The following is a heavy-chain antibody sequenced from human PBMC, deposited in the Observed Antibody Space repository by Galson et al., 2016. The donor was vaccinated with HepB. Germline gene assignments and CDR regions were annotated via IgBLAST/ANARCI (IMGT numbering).Heavy chain of an antibody. J-gene: IGHJ4*02. CDR1: GLTFSSYG. CDR3: AKAPSGWSYYFDY. Sequence: SLRLSCAASGLTFSSYGMSWVRQAPGKGLEWVSTMSGSGGTTYYADSVKGRFTISRDNSRNTVFLQMNSLTAEDTAVYYCAKAPSGWSYYFDYWGQGIPVTVSS. D-gene: IGHD6-19*01. CDR2: MSGSGGTT. V-gene: IGHV3-23*01.